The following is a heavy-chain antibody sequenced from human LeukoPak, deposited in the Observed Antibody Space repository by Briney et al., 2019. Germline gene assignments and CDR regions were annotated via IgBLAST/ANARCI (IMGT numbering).Heavy chain of an antibody. CDR1: GGSISSSSYY. CDR2: IYYSGST. Sequence: SETLXXTCTVSGGSISSSSYYWGWIRQPPGKGLEWIGSIYYSGSTYYNPSLKSRVTISVDTSKNQFSLKLSSVTAADTAVYYCARLGAAAGYWGQGTLVTVSS. CDR3: ARLGAAAGY. V-gene: IGHV4-39*01. D-gene: IGHD6-13*01. J-gene: IGHJ4*02.